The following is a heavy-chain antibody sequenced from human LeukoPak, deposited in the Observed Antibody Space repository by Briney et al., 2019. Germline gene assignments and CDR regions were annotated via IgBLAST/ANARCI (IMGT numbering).Heavy chain of an antibody. V-gene: IGHV1-18*01. CDR1: GYTFTTYG. CDR2: ISAYNGNT. D-gene: IGHD2-21*01. J-gene: IGHJ4*02. CDR3: ARIAYCGGDCYTTYFDY. Sequence: GASVKVSCKASGYTFTTYGIAWVRRAPGQGLEWRGWISAYNGNTNSAQKLQGRVTMTTDTSTSTAYMELRNLRSDDTAVYYCARIAYCGGDCYTTYFDYWGRGTLVTVSS.